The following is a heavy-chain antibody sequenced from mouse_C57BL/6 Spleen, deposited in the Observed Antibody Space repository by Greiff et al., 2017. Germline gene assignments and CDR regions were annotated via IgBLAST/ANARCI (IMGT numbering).Heavy chain of an antibody. V-gene: IGHV14-2*01. J-gene: IGHJ4*01. CDR3: ARTSMITTWVDY. Sequence: VQLQQSGAELVKPGASVKLSCTASGFNIKDYYMHWVKQRTEQGLEWIGRIDPEDGENKYAPKVQGKATITADTSSNTAYLQLSSLTSEDTAVYYCARTSMITTWVDYWGQGTSVTVSS. D-gene: IGHD2-4*01. CDR1: GFNIKDYY. CDR2: IDPEDGEN.